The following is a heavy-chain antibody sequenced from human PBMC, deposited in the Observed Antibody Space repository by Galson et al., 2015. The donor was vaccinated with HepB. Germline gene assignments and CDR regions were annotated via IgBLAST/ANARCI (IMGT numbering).Heavy chain of an antibody. J-gene: IGHJ4*02. CDR2: ISGSSGSI. Sequence: SLRLSCAASGFTFSAYSMNWVRQAPGRGLEWISYISGSSGSIYYADSVKGRFTISRDNAKNSLFLQMSGLGVDDTAMYYCARAGPPYDFWCGYPRDNFDSWGQGTLVTVFS. CDR1: GFTFSAYS. CDR3: ARAGPPYDFWCGYPRDNFDS. D-gene: IGHD3-3*01. V-gene: IGHV3-48*01.